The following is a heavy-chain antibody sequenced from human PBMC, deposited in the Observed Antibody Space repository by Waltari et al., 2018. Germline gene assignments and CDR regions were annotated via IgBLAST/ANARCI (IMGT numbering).Heavy chain of an antibody. V-gene: IGHV3-23*04. D-gene: IGHD1-26*01. Sequence: EVRLVESGGGLVQPGGSLTLSCAASGFTFSNYGMSWVRQAPGKGLECVSTISGSGGTTFYADSVKGRFTRSKDNSKNTLFLQMNSLRFDDTAEYYCAKSTGSYYEVFDYWGRGTLVTVSS. CDR3: AKSTGSYYEVFDY. CDR2: ISGSGGTT. J-gene: IGHJ4*02. CDR1: GFTFSNYG.